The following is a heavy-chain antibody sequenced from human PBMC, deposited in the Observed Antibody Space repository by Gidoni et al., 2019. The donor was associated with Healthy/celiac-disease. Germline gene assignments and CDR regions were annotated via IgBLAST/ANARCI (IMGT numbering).Heavy chain of an antibody. V-gene: IGHV5-51*01. D-gene: IGHD3-22*01. J-gene: IGHJ4*02. CDR3: ARAGVAGRYYYDSSGYYYFHDY. CDR2: IYPGDSDT. CDR1: GYSFTSYW. Sequence: EVQLVQSGAEVKKPGESLKISCKGSGYSFTSYWIGWVRQMPGKGLEWMGIIYPGDSDTRYSPSFQGQVTISADKSISTAYLQWSSLKASDTAMYYCARAGVAGRYYYDSSGYYYFHDYWGQGTLVTVSS.